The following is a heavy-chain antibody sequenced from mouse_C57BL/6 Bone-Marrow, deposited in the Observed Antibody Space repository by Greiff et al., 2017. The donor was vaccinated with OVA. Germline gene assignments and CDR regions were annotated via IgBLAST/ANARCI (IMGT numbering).Heavy chain of an antibody. D-gene: IGHD2-4*01. V-gene: IGHV3-6*01. CDR3: ARGDYYDYDEGSMDY. CDR1: GYSITSGYY. Sequence: ESGPGLVKPSQSLSLTCSVTGYSITSGYYWNWIRQFPGNKLEWMGYISYDGSNNYNPSLKNRISITRDTSKNQFFLKLNSVTTEDTATYYCARGDYYDYDEGSMDYWGQGTSVTVSS. J-gene: IGHJ4*01. CDR2: ISYDGSN.